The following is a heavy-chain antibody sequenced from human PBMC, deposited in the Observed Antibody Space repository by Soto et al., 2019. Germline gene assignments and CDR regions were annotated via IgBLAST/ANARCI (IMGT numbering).Heavy chain of an antibody. V-gene: IGHV1-69*13. CDR2: IIPIFGTA. CDR1: GGTFSSYA. J-gene: IGHJ4*02. D-gene: IGHD5-12*01. Sequence: SVKVSCKASGGTFSSYAISWVRQAPGQGLEWMGGIIPIFGTANYAQKFQGRVTITADESTSTAYMELSSLRSEDTAVYYCATTRRDGYKYFDYWGQGTLVTVSS. CDR3: ATTRRDGYKYFDY.